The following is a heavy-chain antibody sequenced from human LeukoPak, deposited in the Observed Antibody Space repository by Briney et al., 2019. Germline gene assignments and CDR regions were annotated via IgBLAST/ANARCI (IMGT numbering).Heavy chain of an antibody. V-gene: IGHV4-39*01. D-gene: IGHD3-10*01. J-gene: IGHJ4*02. CDR1: GGSVNSGSYY. CDR2: IYYSGST. Sequence: TSGALSLTCTVSGGSVNSGSYYWGWIRQPPGEGLEWIGNIYYSGSTSYSPSLKSRVTISVDTSKNQFSLKLNSVTAADTAVYYCARKPYGSGRFDYWGQGTLVTVSS. CDR3: ARKPYGSGRFDY.